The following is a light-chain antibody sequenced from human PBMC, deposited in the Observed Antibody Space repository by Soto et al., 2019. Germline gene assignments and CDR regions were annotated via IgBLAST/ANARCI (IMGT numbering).Light chain of an antibody. J-gene: IGLJ1*01. V-gene: IGLV1-40*01. CDR2: GNS. CDR1: SSNIGAGYD. Sequence: VLTQPPSVSGAPGQRVTISCTGSSSNIGAGYDVHWYQQFPGTAPKLLIYGNSNRPSGVPDRFSGSKSGTSASLAITGLQAEDEADYYCQSYDSSLSGYVFGTGTKVTVL. CDR3: QSYDSSLSGYV.